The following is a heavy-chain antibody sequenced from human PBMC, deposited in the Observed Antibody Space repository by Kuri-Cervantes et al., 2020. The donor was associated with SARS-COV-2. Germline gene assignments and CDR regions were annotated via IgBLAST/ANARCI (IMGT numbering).Heavy chain of an antibody. CDR1: GGSISSSSYY. CDR2: MYHSGST. Sequence: SETLSLTCTVSGGSISSSSYYWGWIRQPPGKGLEWIGSMYHSGSTNYNPSLKSRVTISVDTSKNQFSLKLSSVTAADTAVYYCARDRYSSSLFYYYYMDVWGKGTMVTVSS. V-gene: IGHV4-39*07. D-gene: IGHD6-6*01. J-gene: IGHJ6*03. CDR3: ARDRYSSSLFYYYYMDV.